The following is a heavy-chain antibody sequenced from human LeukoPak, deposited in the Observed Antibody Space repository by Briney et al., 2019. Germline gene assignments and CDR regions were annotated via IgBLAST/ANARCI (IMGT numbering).Heavy chain of an antibody. J-gene: IGHJ4*02. V-gene: IGHV4-59*01. CDR1: GVSISNYY. CDR3: ARGGGYRVDY. Sequence: SETLSLTCSVSGVSISNYYWSWIRQPPGKGLEWIGYIYYSGSTNYSPSLTSRVTISLDTSKNQFSLKLSSVTAADTAVYYCARGGGYRVDYWGQGTLFTVSS. D-gene: IGHD5-24*01. CDR2: IYYSGST.